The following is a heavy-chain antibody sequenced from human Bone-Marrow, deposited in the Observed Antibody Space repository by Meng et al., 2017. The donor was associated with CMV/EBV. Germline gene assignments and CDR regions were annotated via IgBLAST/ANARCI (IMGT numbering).Heavy chain of an antibody. CDR1: GFTFSSYW. CDR2: INSDGSST. D-gene: IGHD3-9*01. V-gene: IGHV3-74*01. J-gene: IGHJ6*02. Sequence: GGSLRLSCAASGFTFSSYWMHWVRQAPGKGLVWVSRINSDGSSTSYADSVKGRFTISRDNAKNSLYLQMNSLRAEDTAVYYCASFNDILTGYGNGMDVWGQGITVTVSS. CDR3: ASFNDILTGYGNGMDV.